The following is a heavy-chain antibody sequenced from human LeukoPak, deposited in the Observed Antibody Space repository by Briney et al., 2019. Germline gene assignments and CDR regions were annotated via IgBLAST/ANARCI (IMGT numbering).Heavy chain of an antibody. CDR3: AKGYSSSRSKRGGYYCYGMDV. CDR1: GLPFSGSG. Sequence: GRSLRLSCAASGLPFSGSGIHWVRQAPGKGLEWVAVISFDGGNKYFAESVRGGFTVSRDNSNNAVYLQMNGLRAEDTALCYCAKGYSSSRSKRGGYYCYGMDVWGQGTTVTVSS. J-gene: IGHJ6*02. V-gene: IGHV3-30*18. D-gene: IGHD6-13*01. CDR2: ISFDGGNK.